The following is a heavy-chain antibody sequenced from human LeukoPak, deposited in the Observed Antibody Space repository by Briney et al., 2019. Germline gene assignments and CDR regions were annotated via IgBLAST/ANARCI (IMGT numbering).Heavy chain of an antibody. CDR2: ISGSGGST. CDR1: GFTFSSYA. Sequence: GGSLRLSGAASGFTFSSYAMSWVRQAPGKGLEWVSAISGSGGSTYYADSVKGRFTISRDNSKNTLYLQMNSLRAEDTAVYYCAKADYYDSSNYFDYWGQGTLVTVSS. V-gene: IGHV3-23*01. J-gene: IGHJ4*02. CDR3: AKADYYDSSNYFDY. D-gene: IGHD3-22*01.